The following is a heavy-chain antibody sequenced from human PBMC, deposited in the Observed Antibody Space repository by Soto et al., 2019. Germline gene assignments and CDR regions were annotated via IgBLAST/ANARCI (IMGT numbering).Heavy chain of an antibody. J-gene: IGHJ6*02. D-gene: IGHD2-2*01. Sequence: PGGYLRLSCAASGFTFSSYSMNWVRQAPGKGLEWVSYISSSSSTIYYADSVKGRFTISRDNAKNSLYLQMNSLRDEDTAVYYCARESIVVVPAAMYYSYGMHVRGQGTTVTVSS. CDR3: ARESIVVVPAAMYYSYGMHV. CDR2: ISSSSSTI. V-gene: IGHV3-48*02. CDR1: GFTFSSYS.